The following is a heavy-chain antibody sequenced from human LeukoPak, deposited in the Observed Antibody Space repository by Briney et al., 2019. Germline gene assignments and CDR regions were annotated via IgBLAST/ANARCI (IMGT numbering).Heavy chain of an antibody. CDR3: AKGSTCGGDCYYFDY. CDR1: GYTFSSYA. D-gene: IGHD2-21*02. Sequence: GGSLRLSCAASGYTFSSYAMNWVRQAPGKGLEWVSGISGSGDYTYYADSVKGRLTISRDNSKNTLYLQMNTLRAEDTAVYYCAKGSTCGGDCYYFDYWGQGTLVTVSS. J-gene: IGHJ4*02. V-gene: IGHV3-23*01. CDR2: ISGSGDYT.